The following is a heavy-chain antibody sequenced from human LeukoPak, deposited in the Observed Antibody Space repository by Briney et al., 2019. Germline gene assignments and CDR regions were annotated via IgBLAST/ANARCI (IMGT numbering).Heavy chain of an antibody. CDR3: ARPRYGSGSLDS. CDR2: INHSGST. J-gene: IGHJ4*02. CDR1: GFTFSSYS. Sequence: KPGGSLRLSCAAPGFTFSSYSMNWVRQAPGKGLEWIGEINHSGSTTYNPSLNNRVTISVDTSKNQFSLKLTSVTAADTAVYYCARPRYGSGSLDSWGQGTLVTVSS. D-gene: IGHD3-10*01. V-gene: IGHV4-34*01.